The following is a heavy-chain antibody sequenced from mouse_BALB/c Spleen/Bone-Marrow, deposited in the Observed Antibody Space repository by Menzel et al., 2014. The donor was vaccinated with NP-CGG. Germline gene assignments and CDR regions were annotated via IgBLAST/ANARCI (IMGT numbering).Heavy chain of an antibody. CDR2: IYYSGTI. J-gene: IGHJ2*01. D-gene: IGHD2-4*01. CDR3: ARGAMITTGYFDY. CDR1: GISITTGNYR. Sequence: VQLQQSGPGLVKPSQPVSLTCTVTGISITTGNYRWSWIRQFPGNKLEWIGYIYYSGTITYNPSLTSRTTITRDTSXNQFFLEMNSLTAEDTATYYCARGAMITTGYFDYWGQGTTLTVSS. V-gene: IGHV3-5*02.